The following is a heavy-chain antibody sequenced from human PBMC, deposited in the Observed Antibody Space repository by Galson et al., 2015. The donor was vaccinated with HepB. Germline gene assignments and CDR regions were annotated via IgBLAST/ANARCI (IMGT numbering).Heavy chain of an antibody. J-gene: IGHJ4*02. Sequence: SLRLSCAASGFTFSSYGMHWVRQAPGKGLEWVAVISYDGSNKYYADSVKGRFTISRDNSKNTLYLQMNSLRAEDTAVYYRAKGFEKWLVPFDYWGQGTLVTVSS. V-gene: IGHV3-30*18. CDR2: ISYDGSNK. CDR1: GFTFSSYG. D-gene: IGHD6-19*01. CDR3: AKGFEKWLVPFDY.